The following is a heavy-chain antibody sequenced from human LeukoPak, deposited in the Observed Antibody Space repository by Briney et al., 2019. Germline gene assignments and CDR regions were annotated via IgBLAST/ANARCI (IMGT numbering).Heavy chain of an antibody. CDR3: ARVGHSSGWRTSDY. J-gene: IGHJ4*02. D-gene: IGHD6-19*01. V-gene: IGHV1-18*01. CDR1: GYTFTSYG. CDR2: ISAYNGNT. Sequence: ASVKVSCKASGYTFTSYGISWVRQAPGQGLEWMGWISAYNGNTNYAQKLQGRVTMTTGTSTSTAYMDLRSLRSDDTAVYYCARVGHSSGWRTSDYWGQGTLVTVSS.